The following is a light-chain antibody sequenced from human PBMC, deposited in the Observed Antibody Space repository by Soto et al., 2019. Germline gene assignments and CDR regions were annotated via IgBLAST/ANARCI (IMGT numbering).Light chain of an antibody. CDR1: QSISIL. Sequence: DIHLTQSPSTLSASVGDRVTITCRASQSISILLAWYQQKPGKAPNLLIYATSTLETGVSSRFSGSGSGTEFTLTISSLQSEDFAVYYCQQYNNWPFTFGPGTKVDIK. V-gene: IGKV1-5*03. J-gene: IGKJ3*01. CDR2: ATS. CDR3: QQYNNWPFT.